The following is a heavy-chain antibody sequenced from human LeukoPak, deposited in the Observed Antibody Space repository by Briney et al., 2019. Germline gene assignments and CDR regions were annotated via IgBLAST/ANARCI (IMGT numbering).Heavy chain of an antibody. J-gene: IGHJ4*02. CDR1: GFTFSSYE. V-gene: IGHV3-48*03. D-gene: IGHD2-15*01. Sequence: GGSLRLSCAASGFTFSSYEMDWVRQAPGKGLEWVSYISSSGSTIYYADSVKGRFTISRDNAKNSLYLQMNSLRAEDTAVYYCARDQGYCSGGSCYSLTDYWGQGTLVTVSS. CDR3: ARDQGYCSGGSCYSLTDY. CDR2: ISSSGSTI.